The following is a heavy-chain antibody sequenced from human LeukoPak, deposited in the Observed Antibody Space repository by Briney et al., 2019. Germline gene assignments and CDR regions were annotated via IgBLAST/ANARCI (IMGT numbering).Heavy chain of an antibody. J-gene: IGHJ4*02. Sequence: SLRLSCAPSGFTFDDYAMHSVWHAPRKSLEWGSGNRWIIGSTAYADSVKGRFTISRDNAKNSLYLQMNSLRAEDTALYYCAKDNPVVPAAMFYWGQGTLVTVSS. V-gene: IGHV3-9*01. D-gene: IGHD2-2*01. CDR2: NRWIIGST. CDR3: AKDNPVVPAAMFY. CDR1: GFTFDDYA.